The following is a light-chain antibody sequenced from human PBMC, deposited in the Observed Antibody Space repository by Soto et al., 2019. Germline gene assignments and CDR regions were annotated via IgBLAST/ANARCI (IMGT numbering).Light chain of an antibody. V-gene: IGKV1-39*01. J-gene: IGKJ1*01. CDR1: QSFSKY. Sequence: DIQMTQSPSSLSASVGDRVTITCRASQSFSKYLSWFQQKPGKAPKLLIYATSSLQSGVPSRFSGSGSGTDFTLTISSLQPEDFATYYCQQSDSTPPWTFGQGTKVEIK. CDR2: ATS. CDR3: QQSDSTPPWT.